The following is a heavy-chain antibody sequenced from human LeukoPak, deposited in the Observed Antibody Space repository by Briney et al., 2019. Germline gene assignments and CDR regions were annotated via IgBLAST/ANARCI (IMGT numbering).Heavy chain of an antibody. CDR2: IYYSGST. D-gene: IGHD3-22*01. J-gene: IGHJ3*02. V-gene: IGHV4-30-4*08. Sequence: PSETLSLTCTVSGGSISSGDYYWSWIRQPPGKGLEWIGYIYYSGSTYYNPSLKSRVTMSVDTSKNKFSLKLSSVTAANTAVYYCARRRNYYYSSGYYGHAFDIWGQGTMVTVSS. CDR1: GGSISSGDYY. CDR3: ARRRNYYYSSGYYGHAFDI.